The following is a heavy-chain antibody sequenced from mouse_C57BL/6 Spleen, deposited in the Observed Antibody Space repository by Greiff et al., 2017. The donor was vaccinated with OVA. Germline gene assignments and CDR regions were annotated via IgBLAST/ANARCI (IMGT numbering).Heavy chain of an antibody. D-gene: IGHD2-2*01. CDR2: ISYDGSN. Sequence: EVKLVESGPGLVKPSQSLSLTCSVTGYSITSGYYWNWIRQFPGNKLEWMGYISYDGSNNYNQSLKNRISITRDTYKNKFFMKLNSATTEDTATYYCARVYYGYDGDYFDYWGQGTTLTVSS. CDR3: ARVYYGYDGDYFDY. V-gene: IGHV3-6*01. CDR1: GYSITSGYY. J-gene: IGHJ2*01.